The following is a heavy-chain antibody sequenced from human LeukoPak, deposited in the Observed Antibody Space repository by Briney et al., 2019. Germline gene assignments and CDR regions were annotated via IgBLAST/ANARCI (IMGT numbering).Heavy chain of an antibody. V-gene: IGHV3-20*01. J-gene: IGHJ3*02. CDR3: ARSSVTGAFDI. CDR1: GFTFDDYG. CDR2: INCNGGST. Sequence: GGSLRLSCAASGFTFDDYGMSWVRQAPGKGLEWVSGINCNGGSTGYADSVKGRFTISRDNAKNSLYLQMNSLRAEDTALYHCARSSVTGAFDIWGQGTMVTVSS. D-gene: IGHD6-19*01.